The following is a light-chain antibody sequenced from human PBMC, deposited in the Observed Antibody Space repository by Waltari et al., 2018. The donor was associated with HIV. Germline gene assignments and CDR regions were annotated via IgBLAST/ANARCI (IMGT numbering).Light chain of an antibody. Sequence: DIQLTQSPSSLSAYVGDRVTITCQASQDTKKYLNWYQQKAGKAPKLLIYSASTLESGVPSRFSGSGSGTEFTLTITSLQPDDVATYYCQQYNSYPFTFGGGTKVEI. CDR3: QQYNSYPFT. CDR1: QDTKKY. CDR2: SAS. V-gene: IGKV1-16*01. J-gene: IGKJ4*01.